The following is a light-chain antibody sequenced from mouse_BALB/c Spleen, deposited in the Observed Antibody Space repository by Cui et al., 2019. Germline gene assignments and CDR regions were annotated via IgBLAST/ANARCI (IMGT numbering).Light chain of an antibody. CDR2: LTS. J-gene: IGKJ2*01. CDR1: SSVSY. Sequence: QIVLTQSPALMSASQGEKVTMTCSASSSVSYMYWYQQKPRSSPKPWIYLTSNLASGVPARFSGRGSGTSYSLTISSMEAEDAATYYCQQLSSNPPTFGGGTKLEIK. CDR3: QQLSSNPPT. V-gene: IGKV4-68*01.